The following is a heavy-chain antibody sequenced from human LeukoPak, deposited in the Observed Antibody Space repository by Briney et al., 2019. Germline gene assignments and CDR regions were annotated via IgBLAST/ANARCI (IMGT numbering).Heavy chain of an antibody. CDR3: ARLWDSSSSRHFDY. CDR1: GFAFSTYW. Sequence: GGSLRLSCAASGFAFSTYWMHWVRQAPGKGLVWVSHINSDESNTNYADSVKGRFTISRDNAKNTLYLQMNNLRAEDTAVYFCARLWDSSSSRHFDYWGQGTLVTVSS. V-gene: IGHV3-74*01. D-gene: IGHD6-6*01. CDR2: INSDESNT. J-gene: IGHJ4*02.